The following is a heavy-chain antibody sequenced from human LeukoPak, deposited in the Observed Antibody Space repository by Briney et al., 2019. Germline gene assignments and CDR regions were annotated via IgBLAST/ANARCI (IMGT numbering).Heavy chain of an antibody. J-gene: IGHJ6*04. CDR1: GFTLIALW. CDR2: IKKDGSEK. Sequence: PGGSLRLSCVASGFTLIALWMSCVRRPPGKGLEWVANIKKDGSEKEYVDSVKGRFSIFKDNAKNSVYLQMNSLRAEDTAVYYCATFAGVVPSFLLLWGKGITVIVSS. V-gene: IGHV3-7*01. D-gene: IGHD2-2*01. CDR3: ATFAGVVPSFLLL.